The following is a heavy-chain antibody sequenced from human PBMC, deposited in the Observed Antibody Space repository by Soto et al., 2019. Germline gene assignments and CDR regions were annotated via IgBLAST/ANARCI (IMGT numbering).Heavy chain of an antibody. CDR2: IDPSDSYT. D-gene: IGHD3-10*01. CDR1: GYSFTNYW. Sequence: GESLKISCKGSGYSFTNYWISWVRQMPGKGLEWMGRIDPSDSYTNYSPSFQGHVTISADKSISTAYLQWSSLKASDTAMYYCARSYGSGSYPDYWGQGTLVTVSS. J-gene: IGHJ4*02. CDR3: ARSYGSGSYPDY. V-gene: IGHV5-10-1*01.